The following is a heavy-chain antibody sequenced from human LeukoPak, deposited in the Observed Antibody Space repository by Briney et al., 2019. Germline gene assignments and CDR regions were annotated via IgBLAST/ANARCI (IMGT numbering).Heavy chain of an antibody. J-gene: IGHJ6*03. Sequence: GGSLRLSCAASGFTFSSYEMNWVRQAPGKGLEWVSYISSSGSTIYYADSVKGRFTISRDNAKNSLYLQMNSLRAEDTAVYYCARVEARSYSSGWYSPYYYYMDVWGKGTTVTVSS. D-gene: IGHD6-19*01. V-gene: IGHV3-48*03. CDR2: ISSSGSTI. CDR3: ARVEARSYSSGWYSPYYYYMDV. CDR1: GFTFSSYE.